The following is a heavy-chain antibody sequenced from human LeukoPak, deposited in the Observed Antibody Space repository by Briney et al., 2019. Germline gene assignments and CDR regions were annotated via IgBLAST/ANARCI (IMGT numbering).Heavy chain of an antibody. V-gene: IGHV5-51*01. Sequence: GESLKISCKGSGYSFTSYWIGWVRQMPGKGLEWMGIIYPGDSDTRYSPSFQGQVTISADKSISTAYLQWSSLKASDTAMYYCARRLGYQIRSNDAFDIWGQGTMVTVSS. D-gene: IGHD5-12*01. CDR2: IYPGDSDT. J-gene: IGHJ3*02. CDR1: GYSFTSYW. CDR3: ARRLGYQIRSNDAFDI.